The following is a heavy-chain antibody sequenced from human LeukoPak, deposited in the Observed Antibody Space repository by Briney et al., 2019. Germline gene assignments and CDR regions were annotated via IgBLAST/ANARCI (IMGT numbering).Heavy chain of an antibody. D-gene: IGHD2-15*01. CDR3: AREGCSGGSCSVVRVGHDWFDP. Sequence: ASVKVSCKASGGTFSSYAISWVRQAPGQGLEWMGGIIPIFGTANYAQKFQGRVTITADESTSTAYMELSSLRSEDTAVYYCAREGCSGGSCSVVRVGHDWFDPWGQGTLVTVSS. CDR2: IIPIFGTA. CDR1: GGTFSSYA. V-gene: IGHV1-69*13. J-gene: IGHJ5*02.